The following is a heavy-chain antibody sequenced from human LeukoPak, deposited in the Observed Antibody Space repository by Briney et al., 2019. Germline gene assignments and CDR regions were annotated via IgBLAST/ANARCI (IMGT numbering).Heavy chain of an antibody. CDR2: ISPADSDT. CDR3: ARHPRYFDALTRRDYYYMDV. D-gene: IGHD3-9*01. CDR1: GYSFTSYW. Sequence: RGESLKISCKGSGYSFTSYWIAWVRQMPGKGLEWMGIISPADSDTRYSPSFQGQVTISADKSISTAYLQWSSLKASDTAMYYCARHPRYFDALTRRDYYYMDVWGKGTTVTVSS. V-gene: IGHV5-51*01. J-gene: IGHJ6*03.